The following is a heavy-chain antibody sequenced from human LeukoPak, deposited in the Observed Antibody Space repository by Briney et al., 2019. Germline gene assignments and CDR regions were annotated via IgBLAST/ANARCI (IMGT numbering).Heavy chain of an antibody. CDR3: ARGLASGYPPIPFDY. D-gene: IGHD3-3*01. J-gene: IGHJ4*02. V-gene: IGHV4-61*02. Sequence: PSETLSLTCTVSGNSISSGDNYWSWIRQPAGKGLEWIGRIYTSGSTNYNPSPKSRVTISVDTSKNQFSLSLDSVTAADTAVYYCARGLASGYPPIPFDYWGQGTLVTVSS. CDR1: GNSISSGDNY. CDR2: IYTSGST.